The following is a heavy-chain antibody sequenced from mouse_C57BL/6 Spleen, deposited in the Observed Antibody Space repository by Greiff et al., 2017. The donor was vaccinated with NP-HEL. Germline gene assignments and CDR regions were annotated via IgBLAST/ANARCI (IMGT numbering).Heavy chain of an antibody. CDR3: AGLRRDYYAMDY. Sequence: VQLQQSGPELVKPGASVKIPCKASGYTFTDYNMDWVKQSHGKSLEWIGDINPNNGGTIYNQKFKGKATLTVDKSSSTAYMELRNLTSEDTAVYYCAGLRRDYYAMDYWGQGTSVTVSS. CDR1: GYTFTDYN. J-gene: IGHJ4*01. V-gene: IGHV1-18*01. D-gene: IGHD2-2*01. CDR2: INPNNGGT.